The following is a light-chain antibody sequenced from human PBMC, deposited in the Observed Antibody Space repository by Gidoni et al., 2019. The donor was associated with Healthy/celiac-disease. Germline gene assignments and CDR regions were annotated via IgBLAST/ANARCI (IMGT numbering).Light chain of an antibody. J-gene: IGLJ3*02. CDR1: SPNIGRNT. CDR3: AAWDDSLNGWV. Sequence: QSVLTQPPSASGTPGQRVTISCSGSSPNIGRNTVNWYQQLPGTAPKLRIYSNTRRPSGVPDRFSGSKSGTSASLAISGLQSEDEADYYCAAWDDSLNGWVFGGGTKLTVL. CDR2: SNT. V-gene: IGLV1-44*01.